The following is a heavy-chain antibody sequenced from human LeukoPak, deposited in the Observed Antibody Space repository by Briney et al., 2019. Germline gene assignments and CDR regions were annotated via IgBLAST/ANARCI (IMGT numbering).Heavy chain of an antibody. J-gene: IGHJ6*03. Sequence: GGSLRLSCAASGFTFSNYPMRWVPQAPGGGLEWVSALSGSGDTTFHADSVQGRFTTSRDHSKTTLSLQISGVRVEDSAVYFCVKDTSAWWYHRAYMNVWGTGTTVTVSS. D-gene: IGHD2-15*01. CDR1: GFTFSNYP. CDR2: LSGSGDTT. CDR3: VKDTSAWWYHRAYMNV. V-gene: IGHV3-23*01.